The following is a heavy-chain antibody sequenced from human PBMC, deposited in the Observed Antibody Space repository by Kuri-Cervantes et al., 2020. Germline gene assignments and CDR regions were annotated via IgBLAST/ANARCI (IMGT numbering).Heavy chain of an antibody. V-gene: IGHV1-24*01. Sequence: ASVKVSCKVSGYTLTELSMHWVRQAPGKGLEWMGGFDPEDGETIYAQKFQGRVTVTEDTSTDTAYMELSSLRSEDTAVYYCATNLGYCGGGCPQDWGQGTLVTVSS. J-gene: IGHJ4*02. D-gene: IGHD2-21*02. CDR2: FDPEDGET. CDR1: GYTLTELS. CDR3: ATNLGYCGGGCPQD.